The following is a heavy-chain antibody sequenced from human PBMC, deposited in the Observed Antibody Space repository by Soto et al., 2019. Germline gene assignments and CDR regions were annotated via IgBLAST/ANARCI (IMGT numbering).Heavy chain of an antibody. J-gene: IGHJ2*01. V-gene: IGHV4-59*08. Sequence: QVQLQESGPGLVKPSETLSLTCTVSGDFISSHYWSWIRQPPGKGLEWIGYVYQNGKTDSNPSLKGRVTISMDTSKNQISLRLTSVTAADTAVYYCARPRGTTPAVWYFDLWGRGTLVTVSS. CDR1: GDFISSHY. D-gene: IGHD1-26*01. CDR3: ARPRGTTPAVWYFDL. CDR2: VYQNGKT.